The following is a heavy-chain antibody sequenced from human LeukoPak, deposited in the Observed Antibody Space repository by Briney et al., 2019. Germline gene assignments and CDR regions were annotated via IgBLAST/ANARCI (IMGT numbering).Heavy chain of an antibody. CDR1: GFTFSSYA. D-gene: IGHD3-16*01. V-gene: IGHV3-23*01. CDR2: ISGSGGST. Sequence: GGSLRLSCAASGFTFSSYAMSWVRQAPGKGLEWVSAISGSGGSTYYADSVKGRFTISRDNSKNTLYLQMNSLRAEDTAVYYCAKASGGGLRLGDCDYWGQGTLVTVSS. J-gene: IGHJ4*02. CDR3: AKASGGGLRLGDCDY.